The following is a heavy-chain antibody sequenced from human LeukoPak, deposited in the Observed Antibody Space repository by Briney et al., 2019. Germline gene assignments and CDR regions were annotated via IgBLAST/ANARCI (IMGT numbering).Heavy chain of an antibody. V-gene: IGHV3-23*01. CDR3: AKDRVSPGFNWFDP. J-gene: IGHJ5*02. CDR2: INGRGDNT. D-gene: IGHD2/OR15-2a*01. CDR1: GVIISSYA. Sequence: GGSLRLSCAASGVIISSYAMSWVRQAPGKGLEWASAINGRGDNTYYADFVKGRFTISRDNSKSTVYLQMNSLRTEDTAVYYCAKDRVSPGFNWFDPWGQGTLVTVSS.